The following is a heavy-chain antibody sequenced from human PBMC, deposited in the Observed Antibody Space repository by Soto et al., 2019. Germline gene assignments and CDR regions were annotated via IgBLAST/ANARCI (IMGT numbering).Heavy chain of an antibody. V-gene: IGHV6-1*01. J-gene: IGHJ6*02. CDR3: ARVNWNLGYYGMDF. Sequence: SQTLSLPCAIPGDSVSSNSAAWNWIRQSPSRGLEWLGRTYYRSKWYNYYALSVKSRLTFNPDTSKNQFSLQLNSVPPEDTAVYYCARVNWNLGYYGMDFWGQGTTVTVSS. D-gene: IGHD1-7*01. CDR1: GDSVSSNSAA. CDR2: TYYRSKWYN.